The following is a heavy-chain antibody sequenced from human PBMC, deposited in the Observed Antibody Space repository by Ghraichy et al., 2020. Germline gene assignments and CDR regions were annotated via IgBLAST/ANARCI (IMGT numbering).Heavy chain of an antibody. J-gene: IGHJ6*02. CDR2: IKTKAQTYAT. CDR3: TRLPDIVLCGMDV. Sequence: GGSLKLSCAASGFTFSGSAIHWVRQASGKGLEWIGRIKTKAQTYATAYAASVKGRFTISRDDSKNTAYLQMNSLNTEDTAVYYCTRLPDIVLCGMDVWGQGTAVTVSS. D-gene: IGHD2-8*01. V-gene: IGHV3-73*01. CDR1: GFTFSGSA.